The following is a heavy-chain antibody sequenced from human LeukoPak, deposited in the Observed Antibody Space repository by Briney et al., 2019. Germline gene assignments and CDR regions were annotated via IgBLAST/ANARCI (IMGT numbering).Heavy chain of an antibody. J-gene: IGHJ6*02. D-gene: IGHD2-2*01. CDR2: INPIFGTA. Sequence: SVKVSCKASGGTFSSYAISWVRQAPGQGLEWMGGINPIFGTANYAQKFQGRVTITADESTSTAYMELSSLRSEDTAVYYCARGYIVVVPAAALYYYYGMDVWGQGTTVTVSS. V-gene: IGHV1-69*13. CDR3: ARGYIVVVPAAALYYYYGMDV. CDR1: GGTFSSYA.